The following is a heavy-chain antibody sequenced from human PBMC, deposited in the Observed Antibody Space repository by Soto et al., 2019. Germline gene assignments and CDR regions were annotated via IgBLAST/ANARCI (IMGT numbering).Heavy chain of an antibody. CDR1: GYTFTSYD. Sequence: QVQLVQSGAEVKKPGASVKVSCKASGYTFTSYDINWVRQATGQGLEWMGWMNPNSGNTGYAQKFQGRVTMTRNTSISTAYMELSSLRSEDTAVYYCARGRNYDFWSGYYGFAYWGQGTLVTVSS. CDR2: MNPNSGNT. J-gene: IGHJ4*02. CDR3: ARGRNYDFWSGYYGFAY. D-gene: IGHD3-3*01. V-gene: IGHV1-8*01.